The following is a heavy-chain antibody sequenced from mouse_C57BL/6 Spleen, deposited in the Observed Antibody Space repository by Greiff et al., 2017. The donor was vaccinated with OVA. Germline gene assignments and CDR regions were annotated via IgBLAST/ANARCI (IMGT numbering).Heavy chain of an antibody. V-gene: IGHV1-55*01. J-gene: IGHJ2*01. CDR2: IYPGSGST. D-gene: IGHD1-1*01. CDR3: ARGGYYGSSYEYFDY. Sequence: QVQLQQSGAELVKPGASVKMSCKASGYTFTSYWITWVKQRPGQGLEWIGDIYPGSGSTNYNEKFKSKATLTVDTSSSTAYMQLSSLTSEDSAVYDCARGGYYGSSYEYFDYWGQGTTLTVSS. CDR1: GYTFTSYW.